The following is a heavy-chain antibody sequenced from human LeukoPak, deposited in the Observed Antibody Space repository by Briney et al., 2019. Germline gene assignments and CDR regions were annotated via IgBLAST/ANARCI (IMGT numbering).Heavy chain of an antibody. V-gene: IGHV4-61*08. CDR3: ARGPRRIAAAGRPHDY. CDR2: INHSGST. D-gene: IGHD6-13*01. Sequence: SETLSLTCTVSGGSVSSGGYYWSWIRQPPGKGLEWIGEINHSGSTNYNPSLKSRVTISVDTSKNQFSLKLSSVTAADTAVYYCARGPRRIAAAGRPHDYWGQGTLVTVSS. J-gene: IGHJ4*02. CDR1: GGSVSSGGYY.